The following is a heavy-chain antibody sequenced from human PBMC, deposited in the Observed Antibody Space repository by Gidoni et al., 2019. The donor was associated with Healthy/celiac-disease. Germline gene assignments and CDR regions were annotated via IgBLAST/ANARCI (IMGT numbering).Heavy chain of an antibody. CDR3: ARGGYDFWSGYYMGYYYGMDV. CDR1: GGSISSGGYY. V-gene: IGHV4-31*03. Sequence: QVQLQESGPGLVKPSQTLSLTCTVSGGSISSGGYYWSWIRQHPGKGLEWIGYIYYSGSTYYNPSLKSRVTISVDTSKNQFSLKLSSVTAADTAVYYCARGGYDFWSGYYMGYYYGMDVWGQGTTVTVSS. CDR2: IYYSGST. J-gene: IGHJ6*02. D-gene: IGHD3-3*01.